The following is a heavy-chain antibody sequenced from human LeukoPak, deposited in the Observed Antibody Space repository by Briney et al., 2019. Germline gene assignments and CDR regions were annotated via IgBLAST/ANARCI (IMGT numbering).Heavy chain of an antibody. D-gene: IGHD2-15*01. V-gene: IGHV4-34*01. CDR3: ARAGFGYCSGGSCFFDY. J-gene: IGHJ4*02. CDR2: INHSGST. CDR1: GGSFSGYY. Sequence: SETLSLTCAVYGGSFSGYYWSWIRQPPGKGLEWVGEINHSGSTNYNPSLKSRVTISVDTSKNQFSLKLSSVTAADTAVYYCARAGFGYCSGGSCFFDYWGQGTLVTVSS.